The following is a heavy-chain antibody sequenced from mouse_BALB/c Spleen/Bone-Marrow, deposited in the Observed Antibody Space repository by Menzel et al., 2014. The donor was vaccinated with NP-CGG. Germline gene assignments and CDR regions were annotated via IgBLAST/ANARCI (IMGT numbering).Heavy chain of an antibody. CDR3: ARWNYYGPAY. Sequence: EVQLQQSGPELVKPGASVKMSCEASGYTFTDYYMDWVKQSPGENFEWIGRVNPYNGGTNYNQKFKDKATLTVDKSSSTAYMELNTLTSEDSAVYYGARWNYYGPAYWGQGTLVTVSA. D-gene: IGHD1-1*01. V-gene: IGHV1-19*01. J-gene: IGHJ3*01. CDR2: VNPYNGGT. CDR1: GYTFTDYY.